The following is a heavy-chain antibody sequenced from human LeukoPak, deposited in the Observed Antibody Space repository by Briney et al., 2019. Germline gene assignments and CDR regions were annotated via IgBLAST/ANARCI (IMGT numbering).Heavy chain of an antibody. CDR1: GFTFSSYW. D-gene: IGHD2-15*01. V-gene: IGHV3-74*01. CDR3: ARVRMVAASYFDY. Sequence: GGSLRLSCVASGFTFSSYWMHWVRQAPGKGLVWVSRINSDGSSTTYAASVKGRFTISRDNSKNTLYLQMNSLRAEDTAVYYCARVRMVAASYFDYWGQGTLDTVSS. J-gene: IGHJ4*02. CDR2: INSDGSST.